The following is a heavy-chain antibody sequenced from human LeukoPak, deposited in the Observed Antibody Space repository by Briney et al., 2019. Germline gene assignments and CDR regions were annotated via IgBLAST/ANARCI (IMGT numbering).Heavy chain of an antibody. CDR3: ATDRSSIAVRPH. Sequence: PGGSLRLSCAASGFTFSSYWMHWVRQAPGKGLVWVSRINTDGSSTNYADSVKGRFTISRDNAKNTLYLQMNSLRAEDTAVYYCATDRSSIAVRPHWGQGTPVTVSS. J-gene: IGHJ4*02. CDR1: GFTFSSYW. D-gene: IGHD6-6*01. V-gene: IGHV3-74*01. CDR2: INTDGSST.